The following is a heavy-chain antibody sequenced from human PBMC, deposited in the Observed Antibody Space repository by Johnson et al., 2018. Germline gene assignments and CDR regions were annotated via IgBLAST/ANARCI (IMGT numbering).Heavy chain of an antibody. Sequence: QVQLVQSGGGLVKPGGSLRLSCAASGFTFSDYYMSWIRQAPGKGLEWVSYISSSGSTIYYADSVKGRFTISRDHAKNSLYLQMNSLRAEDPAVYYCARDRVAVAGTDYYYGMDVWGQGTTVTVSS. D-gene: IGHD6-19*01. CDR2: ISSSGSTI. V-gene: IGHV3-11*01. CDR3: ARDRVAVAGTDYYYGMDV. CDR1: GFTFSDYY. J-gene: IGHJ6*02.